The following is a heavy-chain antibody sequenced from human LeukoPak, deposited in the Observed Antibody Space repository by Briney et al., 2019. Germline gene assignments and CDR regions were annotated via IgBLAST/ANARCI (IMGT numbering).Heavy chain of an antibody. Sequence: GGSLRLSCAASGFTFSSYSMNWVPQAPGKGLEWVAYISSSSSTIYYADPVKGRFTISRDNAKNSLYLQMNSLRAEDTAVYYCARDSRYSSSWYAPKGGYFDLWGRGTLVTVSS. CDR2: ISSSSSTI. V-gene: IGHV3-48*04. CDR3: ARDSRYSSSWYAPKGGYFDL. J-gene: IGHJ2*01. CDR1: GFTFSSYS. D-gene: IGHD6-13*01.